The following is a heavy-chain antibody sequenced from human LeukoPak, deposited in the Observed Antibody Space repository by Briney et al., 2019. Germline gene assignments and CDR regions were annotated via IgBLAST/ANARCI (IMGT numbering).Heavy chain of an antibody. D-gene: IGHD1-1*01. V-gene: IGHV3-33*01. CDR3: AREGGTGDFDY. CDR1: GFTFSSYG. CDR2: IWYDGSNK. J-gene: IGHJ4*02. Sequence: PGGSLRLSCAASGFTFSSYGMHWVRQAPGKGLEWVAVIWYDGSNKYYADSVKGRFTISRDNSKNTLYLQMNSLRAEDTAVYYCAREGGTGDFDYWGQGTLVTVSS.